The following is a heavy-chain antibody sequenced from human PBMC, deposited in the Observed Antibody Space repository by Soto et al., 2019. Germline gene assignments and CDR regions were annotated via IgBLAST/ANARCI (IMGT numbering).Heavy chain of an antibody. D-gene: IGHD3-16*01. V-gene: IGHV1-46*01. CDR1: GYTFTSYF. J-gene: IGHJ4*02. Sequence: QVQLVQSGAEVKKPGASVKVSCKASGYTFTSYFMHWVRQTPGQGLEWMGIINPSGGNTNYAQKFQGRVTMTGDTSTSTVYMELSSLRSEDTAVYYCARGGGSATTLYFDYWDQGALVTVSS. CDR2: INPSGGNT. CDR3: ARGGGSATTLYFDY.